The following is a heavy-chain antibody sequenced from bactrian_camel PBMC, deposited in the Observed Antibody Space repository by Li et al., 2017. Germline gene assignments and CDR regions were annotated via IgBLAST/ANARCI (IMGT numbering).Heavy chain of an antibody. J-gene: IGHJ4*01. V-gene: IGHV3S1*01. CDR1: GFTFSSYY. Sequence: QVQLVESGGGLVQPGGSLRLSCAASGFTFSSYYMYWVRQAPGKGLERVSVTSSGGGTTYYADSVKGRFTISRDNAKNTVYLQMNNLIPEDTALYYCATGYGSSSLSNPRGQGTQVTVS. CDR2: TSSGGGTT. CDR3: ATGYGSSSLSNP. D-gene: IGHD6*01.